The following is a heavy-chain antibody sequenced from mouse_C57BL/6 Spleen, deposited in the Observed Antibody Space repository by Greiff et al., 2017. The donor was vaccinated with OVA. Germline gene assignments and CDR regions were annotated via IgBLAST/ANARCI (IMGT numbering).Heavy chain of an antibody. D-gene: IGHD1-1*01. Sequence: VKLMESGPELVKPGASVKISCKASGYAFSSSWMNWVKQRPGKGLEWIGRIYPGDGDTNYNGKFKGKATLTADKSSSTAYMQLSSLTSEDSAVYFCAREGYYGSSYGYWGQGTTLTVSS. J-gene: IGHJ2*01. V-gene: IGHV1-82*01. CDR1: GYAFSSSW. CDR3: AREGYYGSSYGY. CDR2: IYPGDGDT.